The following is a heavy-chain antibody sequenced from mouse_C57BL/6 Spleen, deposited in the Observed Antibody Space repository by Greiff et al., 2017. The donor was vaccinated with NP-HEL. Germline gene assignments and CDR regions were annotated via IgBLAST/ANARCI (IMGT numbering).Heavy chain of an antibody. CDR2: ISSGSSTI. V-gene: IGHV5-17*01. Sequence: DVMLVESGGGLVKPGGSLKLSCAASGFTFSDYGMHWVRQAPEKGLEWVAYISSGSSTIYYADKVKGRSTISRDNAKITLFLQMTSLRSEDTAMYYCARGSNLDYWGQGTTLTVSS. D-gene: IGHD2-5*01. J-gene: IGHJ2*01. CDR3: ARGSNLDY. CDR1: GFTFSDYG.